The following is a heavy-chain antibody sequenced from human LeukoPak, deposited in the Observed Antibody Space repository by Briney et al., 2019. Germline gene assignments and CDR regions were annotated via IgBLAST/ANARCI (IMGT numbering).Heavy chain of an antibody. J-gene: IGHJ6*02. D-gene: IGHD6-13*01. CDR3: AREGVESSSWYSQDMDV. CDR1: GFTFSDYY. CDR2: ISSSGSTI. V-gene: IGHV3-11*01. Sequence: GGSLRLSCAASGFTFSDYYMSWIRQAPGKGLEWVSYISSSGSTIYYADSVKGRFTISRDNAKNSLYLQMNSLRAEDTAVYYCAREGVESSSWYSQDMDVWGQGTTVTVSS.